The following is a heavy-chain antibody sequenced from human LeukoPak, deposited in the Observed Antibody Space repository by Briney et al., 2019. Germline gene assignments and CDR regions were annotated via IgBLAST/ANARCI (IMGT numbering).Heavy chain of an antibody. CDR2: IIPILGIA. CDR1: GGTFSSYA. V-gene: IGHV1-69*04. J-gene: IGHJ2*01. D-gene: IGHD5-24*01. CDR3: ARDRDVRYWYFDL. Sequence: ASVKVSCKASGGTFSSYAISWVRQAPGQGLEWVGRIIPILGIANYAQKFQGRVTITADKSTSTAYVELSSLRSEDTAVYYCARDRDVRYWYFDLWGRGTLVTVSS.